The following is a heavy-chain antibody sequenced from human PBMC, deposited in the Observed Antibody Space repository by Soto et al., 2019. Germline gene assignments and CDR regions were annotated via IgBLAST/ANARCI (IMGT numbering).Heavy chain of an antibody. J-gene: IGHJ4*02. D-gene: IGHD6-13*01. V-gene: IGHV3-23*01. CDR1: GFTFNTYP. CDR2: ISTSGGST. CDR3: ANLLSVAGTRRPIDYFDY. Sequence: EVQLLDSGGGLVRPGGSLRLSCAASGFTFNTYPMSWVRQAPGKGLEWLSAISTSGGSTYYADSVKGRFTISRDNSKNTVLLQMNRLRAEDTAVYYFANLLSVAGTRRPIDYFDYWGEGTRVTVSS.